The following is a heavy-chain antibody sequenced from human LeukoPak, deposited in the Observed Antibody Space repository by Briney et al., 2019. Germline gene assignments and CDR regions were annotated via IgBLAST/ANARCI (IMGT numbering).Heavy chain of an antibody. CDR2: ISAYNGNT. CDR1: GYTFTSYG. J-gene: IGHJ6*02. Sequence: AASVKVSCKASGYTFTSYGISWVRQAPGQGLEWMGWISAYNGNTNYAQKLQGRVTMTTDTSTSTAYMELRSLRSDDTAVYYCARGGSGYDDYYYYGMDVWGQGTTVTVSS. V-gene: IGHV1-18*01. CDR3: ARGGSGYDDYYYYGMDV. D-gene: IGHD5-12*01.